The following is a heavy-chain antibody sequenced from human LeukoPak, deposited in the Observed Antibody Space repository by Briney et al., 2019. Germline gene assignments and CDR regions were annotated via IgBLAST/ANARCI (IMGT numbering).Heavy chain of an antibody. D-gene: IGHD3-3*01. CDR2: ISSSSSYI. J-gene: IGHJ4*02. CDR1: GFTFSSYS. V-gene: IGHV3-21*01. CDR3: ASPLEHDFWSPDY. Sequence: GGSLRLSCAASGFTFSSYSMNWVRQAPGKGLEWVSSISSSSSYIYYADSVKGRFTISRDNAKNSLYLQMNSLRAEDTAVYYCASPLEHDFWSPDYWGQGTLVTVSS.